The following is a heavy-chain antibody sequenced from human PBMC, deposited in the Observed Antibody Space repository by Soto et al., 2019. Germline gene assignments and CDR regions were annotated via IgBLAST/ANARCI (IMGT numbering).Heavy chain of an antibody. Sequence: QVQLRESGPGLVKPSQTLSLTCTVSGGSISSGDYFWSWIRQPPGKGLEWIGYIYYTGNTYYNPSLMSRFTISVDTSKNQCSLNVTSVTAADTAVYYCARLRCVEWLLRDCWGQGTLVTVSS. V-gene: IGHV4-30-4*01. CDR1: GGSISSGDYF. CDR3: ARLRCVEWLLRDC. J-gene: IGHJ4*02. D-gene: IGHD3-3*01. CDR2: IYYTGNT.